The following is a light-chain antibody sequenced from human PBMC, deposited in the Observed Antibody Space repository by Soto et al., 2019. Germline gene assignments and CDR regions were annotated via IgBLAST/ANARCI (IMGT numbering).Light chain of an antibody. CDR3: QQYGSPPPYS. Sequence: ENVLTQSPVTLSLSPGERATLSCTASQSVTSNKVAWFQQKPGQAPRLLIRAASSRATGIPDRVSGSGSATDFTLTISRLEPEDFAVYYCQQYGSPPPYSFGQGTKLEIK. CDR2: AAS. V-gene: IGKV3-20*01. CDR1: QSVTSNK. J-gene: IGKJ2*01.